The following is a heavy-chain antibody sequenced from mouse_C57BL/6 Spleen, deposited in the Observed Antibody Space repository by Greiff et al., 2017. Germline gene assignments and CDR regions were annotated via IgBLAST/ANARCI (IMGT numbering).Heavy chain of an antibody. CDR1: GFNIKDYY. CDR3: TTTVRYDYGMDY. CDR2: IDPEDGDT. Sequence: VQLQQSGAELVRPGASVKLSCTASGFNIKDYYMHWVKQRPEPGLEWIGRIDPEDGDTEYAPKFQGKATMTADTSSNTAYLQLSSLTSEDTAVYYWTTTVRYDYGMDYWGQGTSVTVSS. D-gene: IGHD2-4*01. V-gene: IGHV14-1*01. J-gene: IGHJ4*01.